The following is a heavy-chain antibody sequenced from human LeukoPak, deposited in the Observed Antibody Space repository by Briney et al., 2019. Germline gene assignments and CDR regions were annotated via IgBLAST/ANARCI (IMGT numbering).Heavy chain of an antibody. CDR3: ARTTTKYNTYDY. Sequence: SETLSLTCTVSGGSIRGSYWSWIRQPPGKGLGWIGYIYYSGSTDYNPSLKSRVTISVDTSKNQFSLKLNSMTAADTAVYYCARTTTKYNTYDYWGQGTLVTVSS. D-gene: IGHD4-17*01. V-gene: IGHV4-59*01. CDR2: IYYSGST. J-gene: IGHJ4*02. CDR1: GGSIRGSY.